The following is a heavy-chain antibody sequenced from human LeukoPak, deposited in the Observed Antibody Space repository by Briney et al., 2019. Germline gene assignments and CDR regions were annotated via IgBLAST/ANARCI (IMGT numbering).Heavy chain of an antibody. Sequence: GGSLRLSCAASGLAFSAYKMHWVRQAPRKGLVWFSRISTDGYTTDYADFVQGRFTASRDNTKNTWSLEMNSLRAEDTAVYYCVVGGSPGYWGQGTLVTVSS. CDR2: ISTDGYTT. V-gene: IGHV3-74*01. CDR1: GLAFSAYK. J-gene: IGHJ4*02. CDR3: VVGGSPGY. D-gene: IGHD2-15*01.